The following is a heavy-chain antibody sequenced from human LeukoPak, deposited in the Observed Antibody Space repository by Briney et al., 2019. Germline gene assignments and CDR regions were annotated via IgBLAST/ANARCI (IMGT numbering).Heavy chain of an antibody. J-gene: IGHJ6*02. V-gene: IGHV3-7*01. CDR1: GLTLSVYW. D-gene: IGHD3-3*01. CDR2: IKPDGSEQ. Sequence: GGSLRLSCAASGLTLSVYWMTWVRQAPGKGLEWVAIIKPDGSEQYYVDSMKGRFTISRDNAKNSLYLQMNSLRVEDTAVYYCARRGITISGVLVYHYSGLDVWGQGTTVTVSS. CDR3: ARRGITISGVLVYHYSGLDV.